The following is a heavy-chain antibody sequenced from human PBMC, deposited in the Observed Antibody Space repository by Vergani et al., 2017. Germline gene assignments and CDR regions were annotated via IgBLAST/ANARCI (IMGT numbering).Heavy chain of an antibody. Sequence: QVQLVQSGAEVKKPGASVKVSCKASGYTFTGYYMHWVRQAPGQGLEWMGWINPNSGGTNYAQKFQGRVTMTRDTSISTAYMELSRLRSDDTAVYYCARVVTEVVTSGGFDYWGQGTLVTVSS. CDR1: GYTFTGYY. J-gene: IGHJ4*02. D-gene: IGHD5-24*01. CDR3: ARVVTEVVTSGGFDY. V-gene: IGHV1-2*02. CDR2: INPNSGGT.